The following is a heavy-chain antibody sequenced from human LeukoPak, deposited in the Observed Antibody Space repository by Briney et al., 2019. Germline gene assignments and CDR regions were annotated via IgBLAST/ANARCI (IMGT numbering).Heavy chain of an antibody. CDR3: ATSRYCSGGDCYSLAFDI. J-gene: IGHJ3*02. Sequence: GGSLRLSCSASGFIISNYAMHWVRQAPGKGLEYFSAISRTGSTTYYTNSVKGRFTISRDNSKNTLYLQMGGLRAEDMAVYYCATSRYCSGGDCYSLAFDIWGQGTMVTVSS. D-gene: IGHD2-15*01. V-gene: IGHV3-64*01. CDR2: ISRTGSTT. CDR1: GFIISNYA.